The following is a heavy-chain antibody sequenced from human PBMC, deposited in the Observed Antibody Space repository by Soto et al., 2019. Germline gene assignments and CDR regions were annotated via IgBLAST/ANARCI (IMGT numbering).Heavy chain of an antibody. J-gene: IGHJ4*02. CDR1: GGSFSGYY. CDR2: INHSGST. Sequence: KASETLSLTCAVYGGSFSGYYWSWIRQPPGKGLEWIGEINHSGSTNHNPSLKSRVTISVDTSKNQFSLKLSSVTAADTAVYYCARAVTRRFDYWGQGTLVTVSS. D-gene: IGHD4-4*01. CDR3: ARAVTRRFDY. V-gene: IGHV4-34*01.